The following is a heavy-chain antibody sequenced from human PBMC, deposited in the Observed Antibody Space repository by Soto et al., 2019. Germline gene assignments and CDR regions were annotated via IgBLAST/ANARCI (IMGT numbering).Heavy chain of an antibody. CDR3: ARGEQYSGRIFDY. D-gene: IGHD1-26*01. J-gene: IGHJ4*01. V-gene: IGHV6-1*01. Sequence: PSPTLSLTCAITGDSVSSNSAGWSWVRQSPSRVLEWLGRTYYRSKWYYEYAVSVRGRLTINPDTSKNQYSLQLNSVTPEDTAVYFCARGEQYSGRIFDYGGQGTLVTVSS. CDR2: TYYRSKWYY. CDR1: GDSVSSNSAG.